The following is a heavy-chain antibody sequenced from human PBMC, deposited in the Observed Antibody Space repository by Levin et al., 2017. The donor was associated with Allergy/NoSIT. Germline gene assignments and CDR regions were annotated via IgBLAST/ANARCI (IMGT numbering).Heavy chain of an antibody. Sequence: SETLFLTCTVSGGSISSYYWSWIRQPPGKGLEWIGYIYYSGSTNYNPSLKSRVTISVDTSKNQFSLKLSSVTAADTAVYYCARYYYDSSGYYYGFDYWGQGTLVTVSS. CDR2: IYYSGST. V-gene: IGHV4-59*08. CDR1: GGSISSYY. CDR3: ARYYYDSSGYYYGFDY. D-gene: IGHD3-22*01. J-gene: IGHJ4*02.